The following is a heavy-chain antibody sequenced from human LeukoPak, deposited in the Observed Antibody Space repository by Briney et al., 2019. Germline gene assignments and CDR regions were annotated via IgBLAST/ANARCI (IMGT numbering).Heavy chain of an antibody. CDR2: ISTTSSYT. CDR1: GFTFSSYD. CDR3: ARDGATDY. D-gene: IGHD3-16*01. V-gene: IGHV3-21*01. J-gene: IGHJ4*02. Sequence: GGSLRLSCAASGFTFSSYDMNWVRQAPGKGLEWVSYISTTSSYTNHADSVKGRFTISRDNAKNSLYLQMNSLRAEDTAVYYCARDGATDYWGQGTLVTVSS.